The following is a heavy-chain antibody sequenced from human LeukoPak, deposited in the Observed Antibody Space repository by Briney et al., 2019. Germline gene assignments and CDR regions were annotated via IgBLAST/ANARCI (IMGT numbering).Heavy chain of an antibody. Sequence: GGSLRLSCAASGFTFSSYGMHWVRQAPGKGLEWVAVISYDGSNKYYADSVKGRFTISRDNSKNTLYLQMNSLRAEDTAVYYCAKGMGAVASWTWDYWGQGTLVTVSS. D-gene: IGHD6-19*01. J-gene: IGHJ4*02. V-gene: IGHV3-30*18. CDR2: ISYDGSNK. CDR3: AKGMGAVASWTWDY. CDR1: GFTFSSYG.